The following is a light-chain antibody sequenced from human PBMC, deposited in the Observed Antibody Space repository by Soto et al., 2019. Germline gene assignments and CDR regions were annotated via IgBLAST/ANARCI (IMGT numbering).Light chain of an antibody. CDR1: QSVTSDF. CDR2: ATS. J-gene: IGKJ1*01. V-gene: IGKV3-20*01. Sequence: EIVLTQSPGTLSLSPGQRATLSCRASQSVTSDFLTWYQQKPDQAPRLLIYATSSRAAGIPDRFSGSGSGTDFTLTINRLEPEDFAVYYCQHYDNALWTVGQGTKVDIK. CDR3: QHYDNALWT.